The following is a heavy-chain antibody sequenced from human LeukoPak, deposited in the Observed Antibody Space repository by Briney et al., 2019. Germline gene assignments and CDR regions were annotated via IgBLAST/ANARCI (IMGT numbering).Heavy chain of an antibody. CDR2: INHSGST. J-gene: IGHJ4*02. D-gene: IGHD4-23*01. V-gene: IGHV4-34*01. Sequence: SETLSLTCAVYGGSFSGYYWSWIRQPAGKGLEWIGEINHSGSTNYNPSLKSRVTISVDTSKNQFSLKLSSVTAADTAVYYCARALVRWHSVRFDYWGQGTLVTVSS. CDR3: ARALVRWHSVRFDY. CDR1: GGSFSGYY.